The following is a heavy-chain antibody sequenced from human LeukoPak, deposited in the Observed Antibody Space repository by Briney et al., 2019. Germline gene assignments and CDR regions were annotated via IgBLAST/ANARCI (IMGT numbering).Heavy chain of an antibody. CDR1: GVSFINSNYY. J-gene: IGHJ4*02. V-gene: IGHV4-39*01. CDR3: ARRRGSTVDGILQYYFDY. D-gene: IGHD1-26*01. Sequence: SETLSLTCTVSGVSFINSNYYWGWFRQPPGKGLEWIASVFYTGTTRHNPSLKSRVTISVDTSKDEFSLNLSSVTADDTAMYYCARRRGSTVDGILQYYFDYWGQGTLVTVSS. CDR2: VFYTGTT.